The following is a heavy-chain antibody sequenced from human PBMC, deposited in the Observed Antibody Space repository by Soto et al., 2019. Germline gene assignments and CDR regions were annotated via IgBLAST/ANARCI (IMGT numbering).Heavy chain of an antibody. CDR3: ARANYCESSGPFDY. D-gene: IGHD3-22*01. Sequence: SEPLSLACPVAGDSSSRCASYWCWNRQHPGKGLEWIGYIYYSGSTYYNPSLESRVTLSVDTSRKQFSLKVSSVTAADTAMYFCARANYCESSGPFDYWGPGNRATVPS. V-gene: IGHV4-31*02. J-gene: IGHJ4*02. CDR1: GDSSSRCASY. CDR2: IYYSGST.